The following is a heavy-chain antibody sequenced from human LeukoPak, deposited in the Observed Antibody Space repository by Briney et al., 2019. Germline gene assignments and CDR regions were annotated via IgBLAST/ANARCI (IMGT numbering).Heavy chain of an antibody. CDR2: ISGSGGST. Sequence: GGSLRLSCAASGFTFSSYGMHWVRQAPGKGLEWVSAISGSGGSTYYADSVKGRFTISRDNSKNTLYLQMNSLRAEDTAVYYCAKVLTGYDWVGDAFDIWGQGTMVTVSS. D-gene: IGHD5-12*01. J-gene: IGHJ3*02. CDR3: AKVLTGYDWVGDAFDI. CDR1: GFTFSSYG. V-gene: IGHV3-23*01.